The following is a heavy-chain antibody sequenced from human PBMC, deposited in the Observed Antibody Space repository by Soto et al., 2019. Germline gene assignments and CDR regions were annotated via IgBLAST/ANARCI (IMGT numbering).Heavy chain of an antibody. D-gene: IGHD4-17*01. CDR3: ARDRRYGDFDY. V-gene: IGHV4-30-2*01. J-gene: IGHJ4*02. CDR2: MYHSGNT. Sequence: PSETLSLTCAVSGGSITSGGYSWGWIRQPPGQGLEWIGYMYHSGNTYYNPSLKGRVTISLDHSRNQFSLKLSSVTAADTAVYYCARDRRYGDFDYWGQGTLVTVSS. CDR1: GGSITSGGYS.